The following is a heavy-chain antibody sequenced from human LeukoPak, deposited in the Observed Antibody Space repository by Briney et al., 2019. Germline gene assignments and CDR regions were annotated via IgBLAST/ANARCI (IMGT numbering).Heavy chain of an antibody. CDR2: ISAYNGNT. CDR1: GYTFTSYG. J-gene: IGHJ5*02. V-gene: IGHV1-18*01. Sequence: ASVKVSCKASGYTFTSYGISWVRQAPGQGLEWMGWISAYNGNTNYAQKLQGRVTMTTDTSTSTAYMELRSLRSDDTAVYYCARGRRYCSGGSCSNNWFDPWGQGTLVTVSP. D-gene: IGHD2-15*01. CDR3: ARGRRYCSGGSCSNNWFDP.